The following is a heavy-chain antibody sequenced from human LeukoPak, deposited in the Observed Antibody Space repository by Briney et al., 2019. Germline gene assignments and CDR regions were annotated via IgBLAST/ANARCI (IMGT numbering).Heavy chain of an antibody. J-gene: IGHJ4*02. Sequence: PGGSLRLSCAASGFTFSSYAMSWVRQAPGKGLEWVSAISGSGGSTYYADYVKGRFTISRDNSKNTLYLQMNSLRAEDTAVYYCAKPQGPYCSSTSCYSGVDYWGQGTLVTVSS. CDR1: GFTFSSYA. CDR2: ISGSGGST. V-gene: IGHV3-23*01. CDR3: AKPQGPYCSSTSCYSGVDY. D-gene: IGHD2-2*01.